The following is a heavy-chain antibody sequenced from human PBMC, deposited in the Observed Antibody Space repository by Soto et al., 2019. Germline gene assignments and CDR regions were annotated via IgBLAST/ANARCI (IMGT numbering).Heavy chain of an antibody. V-gene: IGHV3-33*01. CDR1: GFSFSVYG. Sequence: GGSLRLSCETSGFSFSVYGMHWVRQAPGKGLEWAAVIWYDASKQFYAASVEGRFTISRDNSKAILYLQMNSLRAEDTAVYYCAAWAEGATEVHWGQGTRVTVSS. J-gene: IGHJ4*02. CDR2: IWYDASKQ. D-gene: IGHD2-15*01. CDR3: AAWAEGATEVH.